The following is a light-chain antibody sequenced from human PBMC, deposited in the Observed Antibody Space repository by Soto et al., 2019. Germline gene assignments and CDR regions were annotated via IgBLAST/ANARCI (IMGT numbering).Light chain of an antibody. J-gene: IGKJ5*01. CDR3: QQRSNWPLIT. CDR2: GAS. CDR1: QSVSSN. Sequence: EIVMTQSRATLALSPGERATLSCRASQSVSSNLTWYQHKPGQAPRLLIYGASTRATGVPARFSGSGSGTEFTLTISSLEPGDFAVYYCQQRSNWPLITFGQGTRLEIK. V-gene: IGKV3-15*01.